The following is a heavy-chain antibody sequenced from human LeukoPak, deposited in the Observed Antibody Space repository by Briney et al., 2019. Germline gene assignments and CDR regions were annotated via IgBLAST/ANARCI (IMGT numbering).Heavy chain of an antibody. D-gene: IGHD1-1*01. CDR3: ARVLGSISH. J-gene: IGHJ4*02. CDR1: GYTFSTCD. Sequence: ASVRVSCKASGYTFSTCDINWGRQATGQGLEWMGWMNPNSGNTGFSHKFQGRVTMTRDTSISTAYMELSSLRSEDTAVYYCARVLGSISHWGQGTLVTVSS. CDR2: MNPNSGNT. V-gene: IGHV1-8*01.